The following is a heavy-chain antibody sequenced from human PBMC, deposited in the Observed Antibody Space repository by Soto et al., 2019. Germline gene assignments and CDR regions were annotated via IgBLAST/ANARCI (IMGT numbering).Heavy chain of an antibody. CDR3: ARDRITMFREVMTPFDY. CDR2: IYSGGRT. CDR1: GFTVSGNH. Sequence: EVQLVESGGGLVQPGGSLRLSCAASGFTVSGNHMTWVRQAPGKGLEWVSVIYSGGRTHYADSVRARFTISRDNSKNTMYLQMNRRRVGDTAVYYCARDRITMFREVMTPFDYWGQGTQVTVTS. D-gene: IGHD3-10*01. V-gene: IGHV3-66*01. J-gene: IGHJ4*02.